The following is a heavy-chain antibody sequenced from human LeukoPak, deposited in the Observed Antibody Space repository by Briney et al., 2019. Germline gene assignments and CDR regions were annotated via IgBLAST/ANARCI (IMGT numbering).Heavy chain of an antibody. CDR3: ARLGIKYYYGSGSYYKSAFDI. CDR1: GGSISSSNW. V-gene: IGHV4-4*02. J-gene: IGHJ3*02. Sequence: SETLSLTCAVSGGSISSSNWWSGVRQPPGQGLEWIGEIYHSGSTNYNPSLKSRVTISVDKTKNQFSLKLSSVTAADTAVYYCARLGIKYYYGSGSYYKSAFDIWGQGTMVTVSS. D-gene: IGHD3-10*01. CDR2: IYHSGST.